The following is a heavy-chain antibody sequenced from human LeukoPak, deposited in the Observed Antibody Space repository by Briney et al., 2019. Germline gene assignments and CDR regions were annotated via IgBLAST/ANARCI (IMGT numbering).Heavy chain of an antibody. D-gene: IGHD1-26*01. V-gene: IGHV4-59*08. CDR3: VRHGGGGESYPRVFDS. CDR2: IYHHGAST. J-gene: IGHJ4*02. CDR1: GASISTYY. Sequence: SETLSLTCTVSGASISTYYWSWIRQPPGKGLEWIGYIYHHGASTTYNPSLNSRVTISADTSKNQFSLKLRSVTAADTAVDYCVRHGGGGESYPRVFDSWGRGNLVTVSS.